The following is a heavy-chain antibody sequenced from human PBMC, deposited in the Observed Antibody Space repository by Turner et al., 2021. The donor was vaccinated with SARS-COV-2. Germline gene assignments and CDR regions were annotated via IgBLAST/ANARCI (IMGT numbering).Heavy chain of an antibody. CDR2: INPNSGDT. V-gene: IGHV1-2*02. D-gene: IGHD5-12*01. Sequence: QVQLVQSGAEVKKPGASVKVSCEASGYSFTGHYMHWVRQAPGQGLEWMGWINPNSGDTKFPQRFQGRVTMTRDTSINTAYMELNRLRSDDTAVYYCARGDGGFDFDSWFDPWGQGTLVIVSS. CDR1: GYSFTGHY. J-gene: IGHJ5*02. CDR3: ARGDGGFDFDSWFDP.